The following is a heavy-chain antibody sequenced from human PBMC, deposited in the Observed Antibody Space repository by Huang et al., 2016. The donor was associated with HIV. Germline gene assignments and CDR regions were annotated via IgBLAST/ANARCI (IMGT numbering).Heavy chain of an antibody. CDR3: ASKRSSLYSYGPNRYFFNMDV. D-gene: IGHD5-18*01. J-gene: IGHJ6*02. V-gene: IGHV4-34*01. Sequence: QVQLQQWGAGLLKPSETLSVTCAVYGGSFTGYHWTWIRQSPGKGLEWIWEIDHVGGANYHPSLKSRVTISIDTSTNQFSLELTSVTVADTAVYYCASKRSSLYSYGPNRYFFNMDVWGQGTTVTVSS. CDR2: IDHVGGA. CDR1: GGSFTGYH.